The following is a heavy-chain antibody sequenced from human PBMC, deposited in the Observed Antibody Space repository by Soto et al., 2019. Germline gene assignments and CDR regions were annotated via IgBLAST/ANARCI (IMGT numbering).Heavy chain of an antibody. D-gene: IGHD3-10*01. V-gene: IGHV1-69*01. CDR2: TIPLFGTT. Sequence: QVQLVQSGVEVKKPGSSVRASCKASGDTFKNSVISWVRQAPGQGLEWMGGTIPLFGTTDYAQKLQGRLTITTDESTTTAYMEVSRLTSEDTAVYYCVAELDFGKLSVVWGQGTTVIVSS. J-gene: IGHJ6*02. CDR1: GDTFKNSV. CDR3: VAELDFGKLSVV.